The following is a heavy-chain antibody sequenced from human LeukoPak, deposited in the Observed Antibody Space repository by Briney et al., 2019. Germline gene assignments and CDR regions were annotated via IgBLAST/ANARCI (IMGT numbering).Heavy chain of an antibody. Sequence: GRSLRLSCAASGITFRSYGMQWVRQAPGKGLEWVAVISYDGSHKYYADSVKGRFSISRDNSKNTLYLQMNSLRADDTAVYYCAKGARGDTVTSIVGLNWFDPWGQGTLVTVSS. CDR3: AKGARGDTVTSIVGLNWFDP. CDR1: GITFRSYG. D-gene: IGHD4-17*01. V-gene: IGHV3-30*18. CDR2: ISYDGSHK. J-gene: IGHJ5*02.